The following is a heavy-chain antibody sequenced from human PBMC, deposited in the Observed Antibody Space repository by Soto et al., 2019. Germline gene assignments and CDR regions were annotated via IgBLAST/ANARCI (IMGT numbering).Heavy chain of an antibody. Sequence: SETLSLTCAVYGGCFSGYYWSWIRQPPGKGLEWIGEINHSGSTNYNPSLKSRVTISVDTSKRQFSLRLISATAADTAIYYCARTIAFCTGGSCYSRWFDPWGQGTLVTVSS. CDR2: INHSGST. CDR3: ARTIAFCTGGSCYSRWFDP. V-gene: IGHV4-34*01. D-gene: IGHD2-15*01. J-gene: IGHJ5*02. CDR1: GGCFSGYY.